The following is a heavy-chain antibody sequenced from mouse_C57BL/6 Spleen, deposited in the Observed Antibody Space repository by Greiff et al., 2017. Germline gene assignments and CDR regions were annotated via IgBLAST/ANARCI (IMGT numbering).Heavy chain of an antibody. CDR2: ISSGSSTI. Sequence: EVKVVESGGGLVKPGGSLKLSCAASGFTFSDYGMHWVRQAPEKGLEWVAYISSGSSTIYYADTVKGRFTISRDNAKNTLFLQMTSLRSEDTAMYYCARREYYGSSYGYWYCDVWGTGTTVTVSS. D-gene: IGHD1-1*01. J-gene: IGHJ1*03. CDR3: ARREYYGSSYGYWYCDV. CDR1: GFTFSDYG. V-gene: IGHV5-17*01.